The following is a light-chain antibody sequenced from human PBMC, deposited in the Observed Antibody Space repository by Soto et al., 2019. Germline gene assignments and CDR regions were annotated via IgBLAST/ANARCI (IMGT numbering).Light chain of an antibody. Sequence: DIQMTQSPSTLSASVGDRVTITCRASQSISTWLAWYQQKPGKAPKLLIFDASTLQSGVPSRFSGSGSGTEFTLTISSLQPDYFATYYCQQYNTFSTFGQGTKVEIK. J-gene: IGKJ1*01. V-gene: IGKV1-5*01. CDR2: DAS. CDR3: QQYNTFST. CDR1: QSISTW.